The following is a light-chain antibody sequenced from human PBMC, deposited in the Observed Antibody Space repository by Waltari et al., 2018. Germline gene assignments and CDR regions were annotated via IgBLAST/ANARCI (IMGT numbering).Light chain of an antibody. V-gene: IGKV1-5*03. CDR3: QQYTSFSLT. CDR1: QSISSW. Sequence: DIQMTQSPSSLSASIGARVTFTCRASQSISSWLAWYQQKPGKAPKLLISKASTLESGVPSRFSGSGSGTEFSLTISSLQPDEFATYYCQQYTSFSLTFGGGTTVEIK. CDR2: KAS. J-gene: IGKJ4*01.